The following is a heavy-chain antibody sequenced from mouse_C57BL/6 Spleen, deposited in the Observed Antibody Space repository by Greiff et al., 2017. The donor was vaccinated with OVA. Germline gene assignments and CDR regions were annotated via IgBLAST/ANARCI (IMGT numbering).Heavy chain of an antibody. Sequence: QVQLKESGAELVRPGASVTLSCKASGYTFTDYEMHWVKQTPVHGLEWIGAIDPETGGTAYNQKFKGKAILTADKSSSTAYMELRSLTSEDSAVYYCTGYFFAYWGQGTLVTVSA. V-gene: IGHV1-15*01. D-gene: IGHD2-3*01. CDR1: GYTFTDYE. CDR3: TGYFFAY. CDR2: IDPETGGT. J-gene: IGHJ3*01.